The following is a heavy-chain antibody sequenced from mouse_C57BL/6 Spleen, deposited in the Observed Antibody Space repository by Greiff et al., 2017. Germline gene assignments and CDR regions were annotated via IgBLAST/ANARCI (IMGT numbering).Heavy chain of an antibody. D-gene: IGHD2-4*01. CDR1: GFTFSDAW. V-gene: IGHV6-6*01. CDR2: ISNKANNHSS. CDR3: TRDYDGFAY. J-gene: IGHJ3*01. Sequence: EVKVEESGGGLVQPGGSMKLSCAASGFTFSDAWMDWVRQSPEKGLEWVAEISNKANNHSSYYAESVKGRFTISRDDSKSSVYLQMDSLRAEDTGIYYCTRDYDGFAYWGQGTLVTVSA.